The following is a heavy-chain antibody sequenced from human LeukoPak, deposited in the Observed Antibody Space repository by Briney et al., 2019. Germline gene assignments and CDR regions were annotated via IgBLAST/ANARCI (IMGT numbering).Heavy chain of an antibody. V-gene: IGHV3-30*18. J-gene: IGHJ6*02. CDR3: AKERSYYDFWSGYYKAPNYYYGMDV. D-gene: IGHD3-3*01. CDR1: GFTFSSYG. CDR2: ISYDGSNK. Sequence: GRSLRLSCAASGFTFSSYGMHWVRQAPGKGLEWVAVISYDGSNKYYADSVKGRFTISRDNSKNTLYLQMNSLRAEDTAVYYCAKERSYYDFWSGYYKAPNYYYGMDVWGQGAKVTVSS.